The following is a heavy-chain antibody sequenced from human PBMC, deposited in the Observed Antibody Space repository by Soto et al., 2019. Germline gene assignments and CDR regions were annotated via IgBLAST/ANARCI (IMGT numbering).Heavy chain of an antibody. CDR2: IYHSGST. J-gene: IGHJ6*02. D-gene: IGHD3-10*01. Sequence: QLQLQESGSGLVKPSQTLSLTCAVSGGSISSGGYSWSWIRQPPGKGLEWIGYIYHSGSTYYNPSLKSRVTISVDRSKNQFSLKLSSVTAADTAVYYCAREDMVRGVKYGMDVWGQGTTVTVSS. CDR1: GGSISSGGYS. CDR3: AREDMVRGVKYGMDV. V-gene: IGHV4-30-2*01.